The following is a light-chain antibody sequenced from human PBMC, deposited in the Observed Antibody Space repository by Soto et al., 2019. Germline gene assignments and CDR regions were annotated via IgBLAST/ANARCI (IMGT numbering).Light chain of an antibody. CDR2: GAS. J-gene: IGKJ3*01. CDR1: QTFSSY. Sequence: EIVLTQSPGTLSLSPGERATLSCRASQTFSSYLAWYQQKPGQAPRLLIYGASTRATGIPDRFSGSGSRTDFTLTISRLEPEDVAVYYCQQYGSSPPFTFGPGTKVDIK. CDR3: QQYGSSPPFT. V-gene: IGKV3-20*01.